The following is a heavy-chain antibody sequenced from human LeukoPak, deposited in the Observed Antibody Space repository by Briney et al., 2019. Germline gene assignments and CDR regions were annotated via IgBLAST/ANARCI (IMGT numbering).Heavy chain of an antibody. V-gene: IGHV4-34*01. CDR1: GVSFSGYY. CDR2: INHSGST. CDR3: ARAKAAAGTLGPHAFDI. D-gene: IGHD6-13*01. Sequence: SETLSLTCAVYGVSFSGYYWSWIRQPPGKGLEWIGEINHSGSTNYNPSLKSRVTISVDTSKNQFSLKLSSVTAADTAVYYCARAKAAAGTLGPHAFDIWGQGTMVTVSS. J-gene: IGHJ3*02.